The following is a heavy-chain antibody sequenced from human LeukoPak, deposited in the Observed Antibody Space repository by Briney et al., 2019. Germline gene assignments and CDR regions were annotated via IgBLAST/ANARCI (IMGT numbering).Heavy chain of an antibody. J-gene: IGHJ4*02. D-gene: IGHD6-6*01. CDR2: TYYSGST. CDR1: GGSISSSSYY. Sequence: SETLPLTCTVSGGSISSSSYYWGWIRQPPGKGLGWIGSTYYSGSTYYNPSLESRVTISVDTSKNQFSLKLSSVTAADTAVYYCARRYSSSSPLDYWGQGTLVTVSS. CDR3: ARRYSSSSPLDY. V-gene: IGHV4-39*01.